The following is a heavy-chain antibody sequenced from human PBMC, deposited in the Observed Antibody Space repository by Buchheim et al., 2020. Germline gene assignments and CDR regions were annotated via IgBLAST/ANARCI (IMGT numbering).Heavy chain of an antibody. Sequence: QVQLVESGGGVVQPGRSLRLSCAASRFAFSTCGMHWVRQAPGKGLEWVAVIWYDGSNKYYADSVKGRFTISRDNSKNTLYLQMNSLRAEDTAVYYCAREGYSGYDYVYYYYMDVWGKGTT. CDR2: IWYDGSNK. D-gene: IGHD5-12*01. J-gene: IGHJ6*03. CDR3: AREGYSGYDYVYYYYMDV. V-gene: IGHV3-33*08. CDR1: RFAFSTCG.